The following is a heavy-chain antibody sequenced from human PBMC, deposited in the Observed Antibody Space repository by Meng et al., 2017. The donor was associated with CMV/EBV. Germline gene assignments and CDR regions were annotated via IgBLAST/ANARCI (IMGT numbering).Heavy chain of an antibody. CDR3: ARGSDRDYYGMDV. J-gene: IGHJ6*02. V-gene: IGHV3-53*01. CDR2: IYSGGST. CDR1: GFTVSSNY. Sequence: GESLKISCAASGFTVSSNYMSWVRQAPGKGLEWASVIYSGGSTYYADSVKGRFTISRDNSKNTLYLQMNSLRAEDTAVYYCARGSDRDYYGMDVWGQGTTVTVSS.